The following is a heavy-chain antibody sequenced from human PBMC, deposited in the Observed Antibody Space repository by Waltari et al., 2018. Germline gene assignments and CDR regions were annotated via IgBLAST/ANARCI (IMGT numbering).Heavy chain of an antibody. CDR2: IFSNDEK. J-gene: IGHJ4*02. Sequence: QVTLKESGPVLVKPTATLTLTCTVSGSSLTNARIGVSWIRQPPGKALECLAHIFSNDEKSYSTSLKSRLTISWDTSKSRVVRTITNMVPVDTATYYCARIPGRYGSRRYTLDYWGQGTLVTVSS. D-gene: IGHD3-10*01. CDR1: GSSLTNARIG. V-gene: IGHV2-26*01. CDR3: ARIPGRYGSRRYTLDY.